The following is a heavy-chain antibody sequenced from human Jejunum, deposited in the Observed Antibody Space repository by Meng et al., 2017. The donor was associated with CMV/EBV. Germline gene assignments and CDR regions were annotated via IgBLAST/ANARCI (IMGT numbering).Heavy chain of an antibody. CDR3: ARTQTVTTRYFDS. Sequence: GRRDRKTQGKGKKWIGERYKSGGKKKKTTKESRGTISEEKSRRKFSLKLTSVTAADTAVYYCARTQTVTTRYFDSWGQGTLVTVSS. V-gene: IGHV4-4*02. J-gene: IGHJ4*02. CDR2: RYKSGGK. D-gene: IGHD4-17*01.